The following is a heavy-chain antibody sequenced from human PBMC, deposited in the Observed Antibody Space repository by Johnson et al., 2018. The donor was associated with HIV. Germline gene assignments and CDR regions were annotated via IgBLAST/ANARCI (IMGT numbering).Heavy chain of an antibody. D-gene: IGHD1-26*01. V-gene: IGHV3-30*02. J-gene: IGHJ3*02. Sequence: QVKLVESGGGVVQPGGSLGLSCAASGFTFSSYGMHWVRQAPGKGLKWVAFIRYDGSHKYSAESVKGRFTISRDNSKNTLYLQMNSLSAEDTALYYCTTYTGSHRGGDAFDIWGQGTMVTVSS. CDR2: IRYDGSHK. CDR1: GFTFSSYG. CDR3: TTYTGSHRGGDAFDI.